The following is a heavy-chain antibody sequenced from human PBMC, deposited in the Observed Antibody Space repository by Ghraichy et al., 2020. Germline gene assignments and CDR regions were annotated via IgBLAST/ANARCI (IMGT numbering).Heavy chain of an antibody. V-gene: IGHV1-69*13. D-gene: IGHD2-2*02. CDR2: IIPIFGTA. CDR3: ARGYCSSTSCYIAFDI. J-gene: IGHJ3*02. CDR1: GGNFSTYA. Sequence: SVNVSCKASGGNFSTYAISWVRQAPGQGLEWMGGIIPIFGTANYAQKFQGRVTITADESTSTAYMELSSLRSEDTAVYYCARGYCSSTSCYIAFDIWGQGTMVTVSS.